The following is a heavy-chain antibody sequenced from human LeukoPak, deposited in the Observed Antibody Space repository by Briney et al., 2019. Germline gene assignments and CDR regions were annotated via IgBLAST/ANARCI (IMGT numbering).Heavy chain of an antibody. CDR1: GGTFSSYA. J-gene: IGHJ3*02. CDR3: ARGVAAAADDAFDI. CDR2: IIPIFGTA. Sequence: ASVKVSCKASGGTFSSYAISWVRQAPGQGLEWMGGIIPIFGTANYAQKFQGRVTITTDESTSTAYMELSSPRSEDTAVYYCARGVAAAADDAFDIWGQGTMVTVSS. V-gene: IGHV1-69*05. D-gene: IGHD6-13*01.